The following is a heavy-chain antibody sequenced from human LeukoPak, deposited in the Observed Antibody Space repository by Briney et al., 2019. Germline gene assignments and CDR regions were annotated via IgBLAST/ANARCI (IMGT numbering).Heavy chain of an antibody. J-gene: IGHJ6*03. D-gene: IGHD2-15*01. Sequence: SETLSLTCTVSGGSISSGSFYWSWIRQPAGKGLEWIGRIYTSGSTNYNPSLKSRVTISVDTSKNQFSLKLSSVTAADTAVYYCAGHCSGGSCYPGAGYYMDVWGKGTTVTVSS. CDR1: GGSISSGSFY. CDR3: AGHCSGGSCYPGAGYYMDV. CDR2: IYTSGST. V-gene: IGHV4-61*02.